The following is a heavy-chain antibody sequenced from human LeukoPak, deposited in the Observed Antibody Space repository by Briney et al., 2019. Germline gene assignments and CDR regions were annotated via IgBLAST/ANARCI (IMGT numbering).Heavy chain of an antibody. J-gene: IGHJ4*02. CDR3: ARTYYYGSGSYYSPNPRVYYFDY. CDR1: GGSISSGGYY. CDR2: IYYSGST. V-gene: IGHV4-31*03. D-gene: IGHD3-10*01. Sequence: SETLSLTCTVSGGSISSGGYYWSWIRQHPGKGLEWIGYIYYSGSTYYNPSLKSRVTISVDTFNNQVSLKLSSVTAADTAVYYCARTYYYGSGSYYSPNPRVYYFDYWGQGTLVTVSS.